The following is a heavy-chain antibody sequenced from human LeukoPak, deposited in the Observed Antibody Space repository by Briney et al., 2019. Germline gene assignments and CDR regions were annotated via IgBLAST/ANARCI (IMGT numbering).Heavy chain of an antibody. J-gene: IGHJ4*02. Sequence: PGGSLRLSCAASGFTFSSYSMNWVRQAPGKGLEWVSYISSSSTIYYAAPVKGRFTISRDDSKNTLYLQMNSLKTEDTAVYYCTTGGYCGGDCYRDYWGQGTLVTVSS. CDR2: ISSSSTI. CDR1: GFTFSSYS. D-gene: IGHD2-21*02. V-gene: IGHV3-48*01. CDR3: TTGGYCGGDCYRDY.